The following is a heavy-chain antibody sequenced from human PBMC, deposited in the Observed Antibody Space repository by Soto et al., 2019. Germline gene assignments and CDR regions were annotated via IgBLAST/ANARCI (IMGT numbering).Heavy chain of an antibody. Sequence: SVKVSCKASGGTFSSYAISWVRQAPGQGLEWMGGIIPIFGTANYAQKFQGRVTITADKSISTAYLQWSSLKASDTAMYYCASWGRPNYYYYDMDVWGQGTTVTVSS. CDR2: IIPIFGTA. CDR3: ASWGRPNYYYYDMDV. CDR1: GGTFSSYA. J-gene: IGHJ6*02. V-gene: IGHV1-69*06. D-gene: IGHD3-16*01.